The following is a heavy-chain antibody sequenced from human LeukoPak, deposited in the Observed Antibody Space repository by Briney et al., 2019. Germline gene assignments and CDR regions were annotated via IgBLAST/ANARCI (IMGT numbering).Heavy chain of an antibody. CDR2: IKTDGSKE. CDR3: ARNSNFDTHDF. J-gene: IGHJ4*02. Sequence: GALRTNRSAPWFNLGNLWVRLVRPAPGKGVEWVAAIKTDGSKEYYVDSVRGRFTISRDNAKDSVFLQMNSLRADDTAVYFCARNSNFDTHDFWGQGTLVIVSS. D-gene: IGHD3-22*01. CDR1: WFNLGNLW. V-gene: IGHV3-7*04.